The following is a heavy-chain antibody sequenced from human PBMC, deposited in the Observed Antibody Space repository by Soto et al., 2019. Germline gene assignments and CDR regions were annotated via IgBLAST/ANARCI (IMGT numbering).Heavy chain of an antibody. CDR1: GYTFTSYA. V-gene: IGHV1-3*01. CDR3: ARGVLLWFGDPVPPSFDY. Sequence: GASVKVSCKASGYTFTSYAMHWVRQAPGQRLEWMGWINAGNGNTKYSQKFQGRVTITRDTSASTAYMELSSLRSEDTAVYYCARGVLLWFGDPVPPSFDYWGQGTLVTVSS. CDR2: INAGNGNT. J-gene: IGHJ4*02. D-gene: IGHD3-10*01.